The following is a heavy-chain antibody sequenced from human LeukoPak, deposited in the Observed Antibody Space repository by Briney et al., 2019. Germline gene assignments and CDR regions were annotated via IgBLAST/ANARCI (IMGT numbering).Heavy chain of an antibody. CDR3: AKRGYYHYYFDY. V-gene: IGHV3-53*05. J-gene: IGHJ4*02. Sequence: GGSLRLSCAASGFTVSSNYMSWVRQAPGKGLEWVSVIYSGGSTYYADSVKGRFTISRDNAKNSLYLQMNSLRAEDTALYYCAKRGYYHYYFDYWGQGTLVTVSS. CDR2: IYSGGST. CDR1: GFTVSSNY. D-gene: IGHD3-22*01.